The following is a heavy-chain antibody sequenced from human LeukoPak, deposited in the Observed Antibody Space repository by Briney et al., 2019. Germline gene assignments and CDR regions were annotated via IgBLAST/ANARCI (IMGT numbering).Heavy chain of an antibody. J-gene: IGHJ4*02. CDR3: ASERKYSSGRWDYYFDY. V-gene: IGHV4-59*08. CDR2: IYYSGST. D-gene: IGHD6-19*01. CDR1: GGSISSYY. Sequence: SETLSLTCTVSGGSISSYYWSWIRQPPGKGLEWIGYIYYSGSTNYNPSLKSRVTISVDTSKNQFSLKLSSVTAADTAVYYCASERKYSSGRWDYYFDYWGQGILVTVSS.